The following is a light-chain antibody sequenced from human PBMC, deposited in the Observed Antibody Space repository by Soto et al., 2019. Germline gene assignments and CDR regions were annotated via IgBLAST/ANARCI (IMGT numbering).Light chain of an antibody. CDR2: ATS. J-gene: IGKJ1*01. CDR3: KKYATTPWT. CDR1: QSFGTNY. V-gene: IGKV3-20*01. Sequence: EIVLTQSPGTLSLSPGERVTLSCRASQSFGTNYLAWYLQKPGQAPRLLIYATSSRATGIPDRFSGSWSGTDFTLRISRLEPEDFAVYYCKKYATTPWTFGQGKKV.